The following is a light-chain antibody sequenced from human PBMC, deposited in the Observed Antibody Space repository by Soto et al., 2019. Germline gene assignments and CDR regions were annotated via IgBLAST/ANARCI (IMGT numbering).Light chain of an antibody. V-gene: IGKV3-15*01. CDR3: QQYKNWLALT. CDR1: QRVSSN. CDR2: GVS. Sequence: EIVRTQSPATLSGSPGERATLSCRASQRVSSNLAWYQQKPGQAPRLLIYGVSTRATGIPARFSGSGSGTEFTLTISSLQSEDSAVYYCQQYKNWLALTFGGGTKVDIK. J-gene: IGKJ4*02.